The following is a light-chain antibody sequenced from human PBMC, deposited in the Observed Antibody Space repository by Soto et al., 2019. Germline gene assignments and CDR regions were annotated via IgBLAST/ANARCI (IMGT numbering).Light chain of an antibody. CDR3: QQYDSSPPWA. Sequence: EIVLTQSPGTLSLSPGDRATLACRASQSVSRSYFAWYQQKPGQAPRLLIYGASTRATGIPVRFSGSGSGTEFTLTISRLEPEDFTVYYCQQYDSSPPWAFGQGTKVELK. CDR2: GAS. J-gene: IGKJ1*01. V-gene: IGKV3-20*01. CDR1: QSVSRSY.